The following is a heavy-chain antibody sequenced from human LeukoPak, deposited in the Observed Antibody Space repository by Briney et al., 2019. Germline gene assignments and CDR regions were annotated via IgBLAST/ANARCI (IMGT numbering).Heavy chain of an antibody. Sequence: ASVKVSCKTSGYTFSSYYMHWVRQAPGQDLEWMGIINPSVGSASYAQKFQDRVTMTSDTSTSTVYMDLSSLRSEDTAVYYCARGGVGGNSVSFYYFDYWGHGTLVTVSS. CDR1: GYTFSSYY. V-gene: IGHV1-46*01. CDR2: INPSVGSA. CDR3: ARGGVGGNSVSFYYFDY. D-gene: IGHD1-26*01. J-gene: IGHJ4*01.